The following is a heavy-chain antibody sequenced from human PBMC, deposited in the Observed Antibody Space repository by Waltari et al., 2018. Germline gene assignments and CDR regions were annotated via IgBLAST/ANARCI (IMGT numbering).Heavy chain of an antibody. V-gene: IGHV1-18*01. J-gene: IGHJ4*02. CDR1: GYTFTNYG. D-gene: IGHD3-10*01. Sequence: QVQLVQSGAEVKKPGASVKVSCKASGYTFTNYGISWVRQAPGQGLEWMGWFSVYNGNTNYAQKRQGRVTMTTDTSTSTAYMELRSLRSDDTAVYYCARGVPGSWPDYYFDHWGQGTLVTVSS. CDR3: ARGVPGSWPDYYFDH. CDR2: FSVYNGNT.